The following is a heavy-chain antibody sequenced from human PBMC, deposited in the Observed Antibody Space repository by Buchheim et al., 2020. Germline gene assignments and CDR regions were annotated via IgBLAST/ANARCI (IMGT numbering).Heavy chain of an antibody. CDR1: GGSISSSSYY. J-gene: IGHJ6*02. CDR3: ARDRWGYCSSTSCYSTGMDV. Sequence: GGSISSSSYYWGWIRQPPGKGLEWIGSIYYSGSTYYNPSLKSRVTISVDTSKNQFPLKLSTVTAADTACAYCARDRWGYCSSTSCYSTGMDVWGQGTT. D-gene: IGHD2-2*01. CDR2: IYYSGST. V-gene: IGHV4-39*06.